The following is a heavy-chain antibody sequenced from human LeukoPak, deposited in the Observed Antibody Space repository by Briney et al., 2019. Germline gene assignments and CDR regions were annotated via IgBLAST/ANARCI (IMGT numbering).Heavy chain of an antibody. Sequence: PGRSLRLSCAASGFSLDDYAMHWVRQAPGKGLEWVSGISWNSGSIGYADSVKGRFTISRDNAKNSLYLQMNSLRAEDTALYYCAKDMEVTTYRGAFDIWGQGTMVTVSS. J-gene: IGHJ3*02. CDR1: GFSLDDYA. D-gene: IGHD4-17*01. V-gene: IGHV3-9*01. CDR2: ISWNSGSI. CDR3: AKDMEVTTYRGAFDI.